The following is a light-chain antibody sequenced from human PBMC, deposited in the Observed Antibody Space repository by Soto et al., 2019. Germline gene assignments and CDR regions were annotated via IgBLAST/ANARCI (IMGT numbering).Light chain of an antibody. CDR3: QQYGSSPKT. J-gene: IGKJ1*01. CDR2: GAS. Sequence: EIVLTQSPGTLSLSPGEGATLSCRASQSVSSSYLAWYQQKPGQAPRLLIYGASSRATGIPDRFSGSGSGTDFTLTISRLEPEDFAAYYCQQYGSSPKTFGQGTKVEIK. CDR1: QSVSSSY. V-gene: IGKV3-20*01.